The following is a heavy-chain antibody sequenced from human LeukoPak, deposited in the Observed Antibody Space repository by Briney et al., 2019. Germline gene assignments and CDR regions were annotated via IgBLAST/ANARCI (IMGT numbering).Heavy chain of an antibody. CDR2: IYRSGST. CDR3: ARERGRAYYFDY. V-gene: IGHV4-30-2*01. Sequence: SETLSLTCSVSGGSINSGGYSWSWIRQPPGKGLEWIGDIYRSGSTFYNLSLQRRLTISLDWSKNELSLTLTSVTAADTAVYYCARERGRAYYFDYWGRGILVIVSS. J-gene: IGHJ4*02. D-gene: IGHD3-10*01. CDR1: GGSINSGGYS.